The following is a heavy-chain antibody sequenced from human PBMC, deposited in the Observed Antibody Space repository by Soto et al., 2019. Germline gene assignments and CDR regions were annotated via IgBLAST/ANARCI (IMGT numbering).Heavy chain of an antibody. CDR2: INAGNGNT. D-gene: IGHD6-19*01. V-gene: IGHV1-3*01. CDR1: GYTFTSYA. J-gene: IGHJ4*02. Sequence: QVQLVQSGAEVKKTGASVKVSCKTSGYTFTSYAVHWARQAPGQRLEWMGWINAGNGNTEYSQKFHGRVTFTRDTSASTAHMELSSLRSEATAVYSCVAVVYGDYWDQGTMVTVSS. CDR3: VAVVYGDY.